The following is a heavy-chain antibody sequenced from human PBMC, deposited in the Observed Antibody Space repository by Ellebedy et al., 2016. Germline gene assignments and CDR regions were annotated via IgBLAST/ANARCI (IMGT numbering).Heavy chain of an antibody. CDR3: ARGEYGDLKPAPGY. CDR2: IHTSGST. V-gene: IGHV4-59*01. Sequence: SETLSLTXTVSGGSISRYYWSSIRQPPGKGLEWIGYIHTSGSTSYNPSLKSRVSISVDTSKKQFSLKLSSVTAADTAVYYCARGEYGDLKPAPGYWGQGTLVTVSS. D-gene: IGHD4-17*01. J-gene: IGHJ4*02. CDR1: GGSISRYY.